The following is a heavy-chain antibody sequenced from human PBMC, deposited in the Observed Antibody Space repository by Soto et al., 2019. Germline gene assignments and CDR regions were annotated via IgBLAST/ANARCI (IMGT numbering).Heavy chain of an antibody. Sequence: ASVKVSCKASGYTFTGYYGHWVRPAPGQGLECMGWINPNSGDTYLAQRFQGRVTMNRDTSIGTAYMELRGLTSDDTAEYYCAKGGAIVAAGTRVYLYNAMDVWGQGTTVTVSS. CDR3: AKGGAIVAAGTRVYLYNAMDV. D-gene: IGHD1-26*01. CDR1: GYTFTGYY. V-gene: IGHV1-2*02. J-gene: IGHJ6*02. CDR2: INPNSGDT.